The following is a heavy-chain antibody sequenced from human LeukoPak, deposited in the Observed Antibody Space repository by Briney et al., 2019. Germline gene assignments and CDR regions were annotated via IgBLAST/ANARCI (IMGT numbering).Heavy chain of an antibody. CDR3: ARVLMATGHSFDY. Sequence: SWVRQPPGKGLEWIGYIYYSGSTYYNPSLKSRVTISVDTSKNQFSLKLSSVTAADTAVYYCARVLMATGHSFDYWGQGTLVTVSS. D-gene: IGHD5-24*01. V-gene: IGHV4-30-4*08. J-gene: IGHJ4*02. CDR2: IYYSGST.